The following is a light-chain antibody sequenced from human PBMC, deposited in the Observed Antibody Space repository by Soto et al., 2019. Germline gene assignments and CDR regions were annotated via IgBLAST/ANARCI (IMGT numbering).Light chain of an antibody. V-gene: IGKV1-5*01. CDR2: DAS. CDR3: QQYNYFWA. CDR1: QSISSW. Sequence: EIQMIQSPFTLFAYVGDKGTINCRASQSISSWLAWYQQKPGKAPRLLIYDASNLESGVPSRFSGGGSGTEFSLTISSLQPDDFATYYCQQYNYFWAFGQGTKVDIK. J-gene: IGKJ1*01.